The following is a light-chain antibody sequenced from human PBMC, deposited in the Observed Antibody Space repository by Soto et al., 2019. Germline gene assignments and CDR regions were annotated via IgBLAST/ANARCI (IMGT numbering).Light chain of an antibody. CDR2: GDR. CDR3: AAWDDSLKGYWV. Sequence: QSVLTQPPSASATPGQRVTISCSGSSSNIGKNTVNWYQQLPGTAPKLLIYGDRHRPSGVPDRFSGSKSGTSASLAISGLQSDDEADYYCAAWDDSLKGYWVFGGGTKLTVL. V-gene: IGLV1-44*01. J-gene: IGLJ3*02. CDR1: SSNIGKNT.